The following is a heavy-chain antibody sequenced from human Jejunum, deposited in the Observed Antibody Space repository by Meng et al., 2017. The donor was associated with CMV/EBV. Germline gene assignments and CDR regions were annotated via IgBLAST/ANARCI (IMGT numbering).Heavy chain of an antibody. CDR3: AKVGSRYYFES. CDR1: GFSFSDYS. Sequence: AASGFSFSDYSMNWVRQAPGKGLEWIAYISTTGTRVDYADSVKGRFTISRDHAKNSLSLQMHSLRVEDTATYFCAKVGSRYYFESWGQGLLVTVSS. V-gene: IGHV3-48*04. CDR2: ISTTGTRV. J-gene: IGHJ4*02. D-gene: IGHD3-10*01.